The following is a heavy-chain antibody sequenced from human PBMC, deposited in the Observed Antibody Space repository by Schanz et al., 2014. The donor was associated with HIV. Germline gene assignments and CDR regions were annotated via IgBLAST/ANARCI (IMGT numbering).Heavy chain of an antibody. CDR1: GFSFSDYW. J-gene: IGHJ4*02. Sequence: EVQLVESGGGFVQPGGSLTLSCAASGFSFSDYWMHWVRQVPGKGLLWVSRMNNDVSSRLYADSVKGRFTISRDNAKNTLYLQMNSLRDEDTAVYYCARGHTSGLFQGGPDSWGQGTLVTVSS. D-gene: IGHD6-19*01. CDR2: MNNDVSSR. CDR3: ARGHTSGLFQGGPDS. V-gene: IGHV3-74*01.